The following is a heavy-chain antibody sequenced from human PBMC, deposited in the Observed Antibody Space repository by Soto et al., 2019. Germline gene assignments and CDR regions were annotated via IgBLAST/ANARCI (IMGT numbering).Heavy chain of an antibody. D-gene: IGHD3-9*01. Sequence: ASVKVSCKASGYTFTSYGISWVRQAPGQGLGWMGWISAYNGNTNYAQKLQGRVTMTTDTSTSTAYMELRSLRSDDTAVYYCARVQKYYDILTGTVDYWGQGTLVTVSS. CDR3: ARVQKYYDILTGTVDY. CDR2: ISAYNGNT. V-gene: IGHV1-18*01. CDR1: GYTFTSYG. J-gene: IGHJ4*02.